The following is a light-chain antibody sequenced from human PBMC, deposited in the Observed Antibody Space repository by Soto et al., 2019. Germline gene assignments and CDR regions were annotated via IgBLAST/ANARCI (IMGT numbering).Light chain of an antibody. CDR2: AAS. Sequence: DIQLTQSPSFLSASVGDRVTITCRASQGISSYLAWYQQKPGKAPKLLIYAASTLQSRVPSRFSGSGSGTEFTLTLSSLQPEDFATYYCQQLNSYPLTFGPGTKVDIK. J-gene: IGKJ3*01. CDR1: QGISSY. V-gene: IGKV1-9*01. CDR3: QQLNSYPLT.